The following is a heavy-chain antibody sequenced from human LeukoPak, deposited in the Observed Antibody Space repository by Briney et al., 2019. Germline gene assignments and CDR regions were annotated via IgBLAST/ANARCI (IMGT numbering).Heavy chain of an antibody. CDR3: ASILVAAAGDAFDI. CDR1: GFTFSSYS. V-gene: IGHV3-21*01. D-gene: IGHD6-13*01. Sequence: GGSLRLSCAASGFTFSSYSMNWVRQAPGKGLEWVSSISSSSSYIYYADSVRGRFTISRDNAKNSLYLQMNSLRAEDTAVYYCASILVAAAGDAFDIWGQGTMVTVSS. J-gene: IGHJ3*02. CDR2: ISSSSSYI.